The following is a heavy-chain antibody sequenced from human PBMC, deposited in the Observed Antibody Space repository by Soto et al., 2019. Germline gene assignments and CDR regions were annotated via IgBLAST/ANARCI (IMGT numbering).Heavy chain of an antibody. J-gene: IGHJ6*03. Sequence: SETLSLTCAVYGGSLSGYYWSWIRQPPGKGLEWIGEINHNGSTNYNPSLKSRVTISVDTSKNQFSLKLSSVTAADTAVYYCARTLRFLESVYYYYMDVWGKGTTVTVSS. V-gene: IGHV4-34*01. D-gene: IGHD3-3*01. CDR2: INHNGST. CDR1: GGSLSGYY. CDR3: ARTLRFLESVYYYYMDV.